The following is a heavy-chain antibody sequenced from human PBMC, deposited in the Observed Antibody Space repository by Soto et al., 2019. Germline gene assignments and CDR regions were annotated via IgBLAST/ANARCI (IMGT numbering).Heavy chain of an antibody. J-gene: IGHJ6*02. CDR1: GFTFSSYS. Sequence: GRSLRLSCAASGFTFSSYSMNWVRQAPGKGLEWVSYISSSSSTIYYADSVKGRFTIPRDNAKNSLYLQMNSLRDEDTAVYYCARDDSYPLRFLESSAGYYYYYGMDVWGQGTTVTVSS. CDR3: ARDDSYPLRFLESSAGYYYYYGMDV. V-gene: IGHV3-48*02. D-gene: IGHD3-3*01. CDR2: ISSSSSTI.